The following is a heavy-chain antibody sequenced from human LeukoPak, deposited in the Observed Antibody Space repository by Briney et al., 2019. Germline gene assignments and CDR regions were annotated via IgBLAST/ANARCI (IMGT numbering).Heavy chain of an antibody. V-gene: IGHV3-13*01. D-gene: IGHD4-17*01. CDR3: AREDYGDRNTGAFDI. CDR1: GFTFSSYD. Sequence: GGSLRLSCAASGFTFSSYDMHWVRQATGEGLEWVSAIGTAGDTYYPGSVKGRFTISSENAKNSLYLQMNSLRAGDTAVYYCAREDYGDRNTGAFDIWGQGTMVTVSS. CDR2: IGTAGDT. J-gene: IGHJ3*02.